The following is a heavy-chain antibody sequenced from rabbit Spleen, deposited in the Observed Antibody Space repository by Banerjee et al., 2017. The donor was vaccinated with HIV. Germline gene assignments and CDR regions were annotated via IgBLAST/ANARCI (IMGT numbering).Heavy chain of an antibody. V-gene: IGHV1S40*01. D-gene: IGHD1-1*01. J-gene: IGHJ4*01. CDR2: IDAGSSGFT. CDR1: GVSFSISSY. Sequence: QSLEESGGDLVKPGASLTLTCTASGVSFSISSYMCWVRQAPGKGLEWIACIDAGSSGFTYFATWAKGRFTISKISSTTVTLQMTRLTAADRAAYFCARDLVGVIGWNFYLWGPGTLVTVS. CDR3: ARDLVGVIGWNFYL.